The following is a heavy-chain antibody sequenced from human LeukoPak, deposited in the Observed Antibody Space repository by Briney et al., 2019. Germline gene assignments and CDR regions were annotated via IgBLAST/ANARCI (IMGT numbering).Heavy chain of an antibody. CDR1: GFTFNTYA. J-gene: IGHJ4*02. V-gene: IGHV3-23*01. D-gene: IGHD5-24*01. CDR3: VKRDRGTFDY. Sequence: GGSLRLSCAASGFTFNTYAMTWVRQAPGKGLEWVSAIGSRADTTDCADSVKGRFTISRDNSKNMLYLQMNGLRAEDTAVYYCVKRDRGTFDYWGQGTLVTVSS. CDR2: IGSRADTT.